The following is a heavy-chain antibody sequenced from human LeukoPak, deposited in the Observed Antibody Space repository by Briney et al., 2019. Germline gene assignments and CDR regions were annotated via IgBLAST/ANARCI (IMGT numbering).Heavy chain of an antibody. CDR1: GYTFTSYG. V-gene: IGHV1-18*01. J-gene: IGHJ4*02. D-gene: IGHD4/OR15-4a*01. CDR3: ARMGDYHLVSFFDY. CDR2: VSAYDGNT. Sequence: ASVKVSCRSSGYTFTSYGFSWVRQAPGQGLEWMGWVSAYDGNTNYAQKLQGRVTMTTDTSTGTVYMELRSLRSDDTAVYYCARMGDYHLVSFFDYWGQGTLVTVSS.